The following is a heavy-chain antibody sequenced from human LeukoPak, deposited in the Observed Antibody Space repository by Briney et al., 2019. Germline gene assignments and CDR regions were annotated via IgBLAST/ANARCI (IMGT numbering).Heavy chain of an antibody. CDR1: GFTVSSNY. Sequence: GSLRLSCAASGFTVSSNYMSWVRQAPGKGLEWIGYIYYSGNTNYNPSLKSRVSISIDTSKNQLSLQLSSVTAADTAVYYCARDRDSSGLRDFDLWGRGTLVTLSA. D-gene: IGHD3-22*01. J-gene: IGHJ2*01. V-gene: IGHV4-59*02. CDR3: ARDRDSSGLRDFDL. CDR2: IYYSGNT.